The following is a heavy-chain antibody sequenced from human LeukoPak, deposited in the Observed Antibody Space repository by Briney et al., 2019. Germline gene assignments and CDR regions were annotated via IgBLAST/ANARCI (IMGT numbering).Heavy chain of an antibody. J-gene: IGHJ4*02. CDR2: ISSSSSYI. Sequence: GGSLRLSCAASGFTFSSYSMNWVRQAPGKGLEWVSSISSSSSYIYYADSVKGRFTISRDNAKNSLYLQMNSLRAEDTAVYYCASDSSGWYYFDYWGQGILVTVSS. CDR1: GFTFSSYS. V-gene: IGHV3-21*01. D-gene: IGHD6-19*01. CDR3: ASDSSGWYYFDY.